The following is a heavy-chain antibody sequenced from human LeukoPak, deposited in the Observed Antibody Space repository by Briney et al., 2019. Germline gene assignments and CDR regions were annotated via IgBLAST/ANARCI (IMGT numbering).Heavy chain of an antibody. D-gene: IGHD2-2*01. V-gene: IGHV3-30*02. Sequence: SGGSLRLSCVASGFTFSCFGMHWVRQAPGKGLEWVAFIRYDGSNEYYAESVKGRFTISRDNSKNTLYLQMNSLRVEDTAAYYCAKIEGKYQLANIPDSWGQGTLVTVSS. CDR3: AKIEGKYQLANIPDS. CDR2: IRYDGSNE. J-gene: IGHJ4*02. CDR1: GFTFSCFG.